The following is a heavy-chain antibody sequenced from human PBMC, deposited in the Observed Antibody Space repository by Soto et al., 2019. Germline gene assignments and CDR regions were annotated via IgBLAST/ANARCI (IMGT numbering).Heavy chain of an antibody. D-gene: IGHD6-13*01. J-gene: IGHJ4*02. V-gene: IGHV4-34*01. CDR3: ATIAAAGAFDY. Sequence: PSETLSLTCAVYGGSFSGYYWSWIRQPPGKGLEWIGEINHSGSTNYNPSLKSRATISVDTSKNQFSLKLSSVTAADTAVYYCATIAAAGAFDYWGQGTLVTVSS. CDR2: INHSGST. CDR1: GGSFSGYY.